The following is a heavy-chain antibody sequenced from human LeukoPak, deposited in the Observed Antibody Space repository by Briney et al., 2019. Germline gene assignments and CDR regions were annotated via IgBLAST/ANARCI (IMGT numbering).Heavy chain of an antibody. CDR2: IRYDGSNK. J-gene: IGHJ5*02. D-gene: IGHD1-14*01. V-gene: IGHV3-30*02. Sequence: GGSLRLSCAASGFTFSSYGMHWVRQAPGKGLEWVAFIRYDGSNKHYADSVKGRFTIPRDDSKNTLYLQMNSLRAEDTAVYYCARGTRFDPWGQGTLVTVSS. CDR3: ARGTRFDP. CDR1: GFTFSSYG.